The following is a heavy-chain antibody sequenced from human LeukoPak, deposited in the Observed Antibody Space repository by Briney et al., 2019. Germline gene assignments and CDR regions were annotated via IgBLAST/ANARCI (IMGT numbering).Heavy chain of an antibody. CDR2: INLSGGST. Sequence: ASVKVSCKASGYTFTRYYMHWVRQAPGQGLEWMGIINLSGGSTSYAQKFQGRVTMTRDTSITTAYMELSRLRSDDTAVYYCARESPYCSGGSCYSSSDYGMDVWGQGTTVTVSS. J-gene: IGHJ6*02. D-gene: IGHD2-15*01. V-gene: IGHV1-46*01. CDR1: GYTFTRYY. CDR3: ARESPYCSGGSCYSSSDYGMDV.